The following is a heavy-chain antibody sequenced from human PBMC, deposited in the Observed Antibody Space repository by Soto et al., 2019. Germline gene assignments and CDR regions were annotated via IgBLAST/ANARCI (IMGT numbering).Heavy chain of an antibody. V-gene: IGHV4-61*01. CDR3: ARAVHWELLVDGQLLDY. CDR1: GGSVSSGSYY. Sequence: QVQLQESGPGLVKPSETLSHTCTVSGGSVSSGSYYWSWIRQAPGKGLECIGYIYYSGSTNYNPSLKSRVTISVDTSKNQFSLKLSSVPPADTAVYCCARAVHWELLVDGQLLDYWGQGTLVTVSS. D-gene: IGHD1-26*01. CDR2: IYYSGST. J-gene: IGHJ4*02.